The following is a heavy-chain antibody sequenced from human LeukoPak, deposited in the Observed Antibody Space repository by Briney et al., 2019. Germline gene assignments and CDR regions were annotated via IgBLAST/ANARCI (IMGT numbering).Heavy chain of an antibody. V-gene: IGHV4-34*10. CDR3: ARAPGYSSSWWLDS. Sequence: SETLSLTCAVYGGTFNDNYWTWMRQPPGEKLEWIGEINHGGSTNYNPSLESRITMSVDTSKNQFSLKVNSLPAADTAVYYCARAPGYSSSWWLDSWGQGTRVTVSS. D-gene: IGHD6-13*01. CDR2: INHGGST. CDR1: GGTFNDNY. J-gene: IGHJ5*01.